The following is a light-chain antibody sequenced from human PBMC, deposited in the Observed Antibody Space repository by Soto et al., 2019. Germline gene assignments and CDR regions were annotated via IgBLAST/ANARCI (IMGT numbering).Light chain of an antibody. V-gene: IGKV3-20*01. CDR3: QQNGPSPMYT. Sequence: EIVLTQSPGTLSLSPGERATLSCRASQTVSSSYLAWYQQKPGQAPRLLIYGASTRATGIPGRFSGSASGTDFTLTISRLEPEDFAVYYCQQNGPSPMYTFCQGTNLEIK. CDR1: QTVSSSY. J-gene: IGKJ2*01. CDR2: GAS.